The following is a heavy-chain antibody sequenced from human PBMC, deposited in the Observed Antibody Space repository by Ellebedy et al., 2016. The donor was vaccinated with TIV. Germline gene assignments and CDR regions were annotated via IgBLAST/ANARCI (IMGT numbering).Heavy chain of an antibody. CDR2: VSYTGRT. CDR1: GGSISTYY. V-gene: IGHV4-59*01. Sequence: SETLSLTCTVSGGSISTYYWSWIRQPPGGDLEWIGDVSYTGRTSYNASLTNRVTMSVDTSKNQFSLDLSSVTAADTATYYCARDLGRYGMDVWGQGTTVTVSS. J-gene: IGHJ6*02. CDR3: ARDLGRYGMDV.